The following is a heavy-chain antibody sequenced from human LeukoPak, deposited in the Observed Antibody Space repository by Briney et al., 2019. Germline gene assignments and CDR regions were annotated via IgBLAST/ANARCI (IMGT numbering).Heavy chain of an antibody. J-gene: IGHJ6*03. V-gene: IGHV3-20*04. Sequence: GGSLRLSCAASGFTFDDYGMSWVRQAPGKGLEWVSGINWNGGSTGYADSVKGRFTISRDNAKNSLYLQMNSLGAEDTALYYCARDLDSSSSPYYYYYMDVWGKGTTVTVSS. CDR3: ARDLDSSSSPYYYYYMDV. D-gene: IGHD6-6*01. CDR1: GFTFDDYG. CDR2: INWNGGST.